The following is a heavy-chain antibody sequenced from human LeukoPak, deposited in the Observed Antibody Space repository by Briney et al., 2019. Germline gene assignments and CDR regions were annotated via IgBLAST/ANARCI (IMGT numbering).Heavy chain of an antibody. D-gene: IGHD4-23*01. CDR1: GFTFSSYN. Sequence: GGSLRLSCAASGFTFSSYNMNWVRQAPGKGLEWVSFISITSNYIHYADSVKGRFTISRDNAKNSMYLQMNSLRAEDTAVYYCARWELYQYAVDVWGQGTTVTVSS. J-gene: IGHJ6*02. CDR3: ARWELYQYAVDV. V-gene: IGHV3-21*01. CDR2: ISITSNYI.